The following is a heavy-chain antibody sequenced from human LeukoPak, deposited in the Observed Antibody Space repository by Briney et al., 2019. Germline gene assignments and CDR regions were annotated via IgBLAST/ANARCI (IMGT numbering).Heavy chain of an antibody. V-gene: IGHV3-48*01. CDR3: ARDASRYDFWSGPPDY. CDR2: ISYSSSTI. J-gene: IGHJ4*02. D-gene: IGHD3-3*01. Sequence: PGGSLRLSCAASGFTLSSYSMNWVRQAPGKGLEWVSYISYSSSTIYYADSVKGRFTISRDNAKSSLYLQMNSLRAEDTAVYYCARDASRYDFWSGPPDYWGQGTLVTVSS. CDR1: GFTLSSYS.